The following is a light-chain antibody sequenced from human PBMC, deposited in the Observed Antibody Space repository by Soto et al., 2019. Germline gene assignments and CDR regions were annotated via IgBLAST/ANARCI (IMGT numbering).Light chain of an antibody. J-gene: IGKJ2*01. CDR2: GAS. V-gene: IGKV3-15*01. Sequence: ETVMTQSPATLSVSPGERATLSCRASQSISSDLAWYQQKPGQAPRLLIYGASTTATGIPGRFSGSGSGREFTLTISSLQSEDFAVYYCQQYNNWPRTCGQGTKLEIK. CDR1: QSISSD. CDR3: QQYNNWPRT.